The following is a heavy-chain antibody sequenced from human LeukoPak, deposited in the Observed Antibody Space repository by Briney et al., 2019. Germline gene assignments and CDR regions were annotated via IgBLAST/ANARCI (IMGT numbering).Heavy chain of an antibody. CDR3: ARERLIAGSTVFDY. CDR2: IYCSGST. Sequence: PSQTLSLTCTVSGDSISSHYWSWIRQPPGKGLEWIGCIYCSGSTNYNPSLKSRITISVDTSNKQFSLRLSSVTAADTAVYYCARERLIAGSTVFDYWGQGTLVTVSS. V-gene: IGHV4-59*11. J-gene: IGHJ4*02. D-gene: IGHD2/OR15-2a*01. CDR1: GDSISSHY.